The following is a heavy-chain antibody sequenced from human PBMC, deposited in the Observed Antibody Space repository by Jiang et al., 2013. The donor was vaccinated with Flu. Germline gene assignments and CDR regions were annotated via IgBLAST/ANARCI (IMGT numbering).Heavy chain of an antibody. CDR2: IEYSGRT. D-gene: IGHD1-7*01. V-gene: IGHV4-59*01. CDR3: ARGNFGAWVAF. J-gene: IGHJ5*01. Sequence: GSGLVKPSETLSLTCTVSGGSMNGYYWSWIRQPPGKGLEWMGYIEYSGRTEYYPSVGSRVIISLDTSKSQFSLKLSSVTAADTAVYYCARGNFGAWVAFWGQGALVAVSS. CDR1: GGSMNGYY.